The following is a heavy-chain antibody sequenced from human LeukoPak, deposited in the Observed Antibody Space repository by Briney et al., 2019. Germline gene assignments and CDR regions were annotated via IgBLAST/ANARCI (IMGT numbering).Heavy chain of an antibody. D-gene: IGHD3-9*01. CDR2: ISWNSGSI. Sequence: GRSLRLSCAASGFTFDDYATHWVRQAPGKGLEWVSGISWNSGSIGYADSVKGRFTISRDNAKNSLYLQMNSLRAEDTALYYCAKCDNYDILTGHFDYWGQGTLVTVSS. CDR1: GFTFDDYA. CDR3: AKCDNYDILTGHFDY. J-gene: IGHJ4*02. V-gene: IGHV3-9*01.